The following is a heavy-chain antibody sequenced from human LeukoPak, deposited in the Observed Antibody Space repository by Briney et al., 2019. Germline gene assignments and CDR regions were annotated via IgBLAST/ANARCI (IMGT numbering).Heavy chain of an antibody. Sequence: PGRSLRLSCAASGFTFSSYGMHWVRQAPGKGLEWVAVIWYDGSNKYYADSVKGRFTISRDNSKNTLYLQMNSLRVEDTAVYYCARGPNYFDYWGQGALVTVSS. CDR2: IWYDGSNK. CDR3: ARGPNYFDY. J-gene: IGHJ4*02. CDR1: GFTFSSYG. V-gene: IGHV3-33*01.